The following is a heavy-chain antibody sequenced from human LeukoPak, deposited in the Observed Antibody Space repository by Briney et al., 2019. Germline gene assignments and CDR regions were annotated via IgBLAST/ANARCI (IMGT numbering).Heavy chain of an antibody. CDR3: ARAGYSSGWYGFDY. Sequence: ASVKVSCKASGGTFSSYAISWVRQAPGQGLEWMGGIIPIFGTANYAQKFQGRVAITTDESTSTAYMELSSLGSEDTAVYYCARAGYSSGWYGFDYWGQGTLVTVSS. J-gene: IGHJ4*02. V-gene: IGHV1-69*05. CDR1: GGTFSSYA. CDR2: IIPIFGTA. D-gene: IGHD6-19*01.